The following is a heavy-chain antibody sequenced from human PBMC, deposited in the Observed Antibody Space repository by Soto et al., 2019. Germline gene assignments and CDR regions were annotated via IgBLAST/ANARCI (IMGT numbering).Heavy chain of an antibody. CDR1: GNRFTSYY. D-gene: IGHD2-15*01. CDR2: INVSGGYK. CDR3: ARGLVVVAATTDWYFDL. J-gene: IGHJ2*01. V-gene: IGHV1-46*03. Sequence: VSVKVSCEGSGNRFTSYYMHWVRQAPGQGLEWMGVINVSGGYKSYAQKFQGRVTMTRDTSTSTVYMELSSLRSEDTAVYYCARGLVVVAATTDWYFDLWGRGTLVTVPS.